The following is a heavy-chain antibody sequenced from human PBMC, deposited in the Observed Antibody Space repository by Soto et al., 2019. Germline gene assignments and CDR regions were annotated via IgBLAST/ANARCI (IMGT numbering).Heavy chain of an antibody. CDR3: ARARRVVVAATWYMDV. V-gene: IGHV1-2*04. CDR1: GYTFTGYY. D-gene: IGHD2-15*01. J-gene: IGHJ6*03. CDR2: INPNSGGT. Sequence: ASVKVSCKASGYTFTGYYMHWVRQAPGQGLEWMGWINPNSGGTNYAQKFQGWVTMTRDTSISTAYMELSRLRSDDTAVYYCARARRVVVAATWYMDVWGKGTTVTVSS.